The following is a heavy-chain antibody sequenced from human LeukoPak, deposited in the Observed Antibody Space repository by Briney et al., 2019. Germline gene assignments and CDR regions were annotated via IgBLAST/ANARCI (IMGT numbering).Heavy chain of an antibody. D-gene: IGHD5-12*01. CDR3: ARDSGPYSGYVHEADY. CDR1: GYNLTNYG. Sequence: ASVKVSCKASGYNLTNYGINWVRQAPGQGLEWMGWINTNTGNPTYAQGFTGRFVFSLDTSVSTAYLQISSLKAEDTAVYYCARDSGPYSGYVHEADYWGQGTLVTVSS. V-gene: IGHV7-4-1*02. CDR2: INTNTGNP. J-gene: IGHJ4*02.